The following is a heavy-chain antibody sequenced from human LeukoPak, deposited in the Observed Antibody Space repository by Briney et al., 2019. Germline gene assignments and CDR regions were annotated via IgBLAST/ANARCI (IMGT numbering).Heavy chain of an antibody. CDR1: GYTFTGYF. CDR3: ARAQSLTEPAGTFANS. V-gene: IGHV1-2*02. J-gene: IGHJ4*02. Sequence: ASVKVSCKASGYTFTGYFLHWVRRAPGQGFEWMGWINPNSGGTYYTQRFQGRVTTTRDTSISTAYMELSSLRSDDTAVYYCARAQSLTEPAGTFANSWGQGTLVTVSS. D-gene: IGHD6-13*01. CDR2: INPNSGGT.